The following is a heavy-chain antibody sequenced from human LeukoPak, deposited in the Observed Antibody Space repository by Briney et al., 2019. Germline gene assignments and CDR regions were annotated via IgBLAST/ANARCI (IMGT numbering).Heavy chain of an antibody. CDR3: ATDKVVGASRFDY. D-gene: IGHD1-26*01. V-gene: IGHV3-7*01. J-gene: IGHJ4*02. CDR1: GFTFSSYA. CDR2: IKQDGSEK. Sequence: GGSLRLSCAASGFTFSSYAMTWVRQTPGKGLEWVANIKQDGSEKYCVDSVKGRFTISRDNAKNSLYLQMNSLRAEDTAVYYCATDKVVGASRFDYWGQGTLVTVSS.